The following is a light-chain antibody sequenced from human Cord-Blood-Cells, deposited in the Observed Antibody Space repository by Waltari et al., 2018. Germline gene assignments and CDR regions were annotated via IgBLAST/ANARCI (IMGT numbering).Light chain of an antibody. J-gene: IGKJ2*03. Sequence: DIQMTQSPSSLSASVGDRVTITCRASQSISSYLNWYQQKPGKAPKLLIYAASSLQSGVPSRFSGRGSGTDFTLTISSLQPEDVATYYCQQSYSTPYSFGQGTKREIK. V-gene: IGKV1-39*01. CDR3: QQSYSTPYS. CDR2: AAS. CDR1: QSISSY.